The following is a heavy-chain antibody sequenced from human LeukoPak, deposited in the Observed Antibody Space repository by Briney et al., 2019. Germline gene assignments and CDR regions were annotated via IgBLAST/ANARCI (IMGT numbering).Heavy chain of an antibody. J-gene: IGHJ4*02. V-gene: IGHV3-48*01. CDR1: GFTFSGYS. Sequence: PGGSLRLSCAASGFTFSGYSMNWVRQAPGEGLQWISYISSSGSTVYYADSVKGRFTISRDNAKNSLYLQMHSLRVEDTAVYYCARTRNGYQFDYWGRGTLVTVSS. D-gene: IGHD6-25*01. CDR2: ISSSGSTV. CDR3: ARTRNGYQFDY.